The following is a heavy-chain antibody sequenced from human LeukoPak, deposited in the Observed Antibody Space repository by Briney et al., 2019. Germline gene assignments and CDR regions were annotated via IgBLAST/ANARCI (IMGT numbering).Heavy chain of an antibody. V-gene: IGHV1-18*01. J-gene: IGHJ6*03. CDR2: ISAYYDNT. Sequence: ASVKVSCKASGYTFTSYGISWVRQAPGQGLEWMGWISAYYDNTNYAQKLQGRVTMTTDTSTSTAYMELKSLRSDDTAVYFCAGIPVFGVVLHQEPVWGKGTTVTVSS. CDR3: AGIPVFGVVLHQEPV. CDR1: GYTFTSYG. D-gene: IGHD3-3*01.